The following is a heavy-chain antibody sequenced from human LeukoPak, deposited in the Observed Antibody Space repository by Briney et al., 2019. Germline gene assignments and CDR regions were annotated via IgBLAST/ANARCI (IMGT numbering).Heavy chain of an antibody. Sequence: PGGSLRLSCAASGFTVSSNYMSWVRQAPGKGLEWVSVIYSGGSTYYADSVKGRFTISRDNSKNTLYLQMNSLRAEDTAVYYCARDLGYSYGAAGYWGQGTLVTVSS. CDR1: GFTVSSNY. CDR3: ARDLGYSYGAAGY. CDR2: IYSGGST. V-gene: IGHV3-66*01. J-gene: IGHJ4*02. D-gene: IGHD5-18*01.